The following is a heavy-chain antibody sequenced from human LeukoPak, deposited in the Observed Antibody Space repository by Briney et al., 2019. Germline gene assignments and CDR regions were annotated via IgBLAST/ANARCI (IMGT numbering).Heavy chain of an antibody. D-gene: IGHD3-3*01. Sequence: ASVKVSCKVSGYTLTELSMHWVRQAPGKGLEWMGGFDPEDGETIYAQKFQGRVTMTEDTSTDTAYMELSSLRSEDTAVCYCATSDLGSGVIDYWGQGTLVTVSS. CDR3: ATSDLGSGVIDY. CDR1: GYTLTELS. V-gene: IGHV1-24*01. CDR2: FDPEDGET. J-gene: IGHJ4*02.